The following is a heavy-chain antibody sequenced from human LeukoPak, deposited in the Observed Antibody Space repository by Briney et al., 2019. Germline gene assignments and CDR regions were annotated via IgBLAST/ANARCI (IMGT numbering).Heavy chain of an antibody. CDR1: SGSISSYY. Sequence: PSETLSLTCTVSSGSISSYYWSWIRQPPGKGLEWIGYIYYSGSTNYNPSLKSRVTMSVDTSKNQFSLKLSSVTAADTAVYYCARAVTETYGLFQHWGQGTLVTVSS. V-gene: IGHV4-59*01. CDR2: IYYSGST. J-gene: IGHJ1*01. CDR3: ARAVTETYGLFQH. D-gene: IGHD4-17*01.